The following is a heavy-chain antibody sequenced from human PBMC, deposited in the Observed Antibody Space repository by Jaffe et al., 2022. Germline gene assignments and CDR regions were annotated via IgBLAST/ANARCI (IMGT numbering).Heavy chain of an antibody. D-gene: IGHD3-10*01. Sequence: QVQLQQWGAGLLKPSETLSLTCAVYGGSFSGYYWSWIRQPPGKGLEWIGEINHSGSTNYNPSLKSRVTISVDTSKNQFSLKLSSVTAADTAVYYCARGLRLRNYGSGSYYINHYYYYMDVWGKGTTVTVSS. CDR3: ARGLRLRNYGSGSYYINHYYYYMDV. CDR1: GGSFSGYY. CDR2: INHSGST. J-gene: IGHJ6*03. V-gene: IGHV4-34*01.